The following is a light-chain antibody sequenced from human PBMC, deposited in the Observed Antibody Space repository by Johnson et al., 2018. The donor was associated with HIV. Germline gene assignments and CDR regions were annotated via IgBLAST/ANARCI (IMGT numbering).Light chain of an antibody. Sequence: QSVLTQSPSVYAAPGQKVTISCSGSSSNIGNNYVSWYQQLPGTAPKLLIYENNKRPSGIPDRFSGSKSGTSATLGITGLQTGDEADYYCGTWDSSLSAGVFGTGTTVIVL. CDR1: SSNIGNNY. V-gene: IGLV1-51*02. J-gene: IGLJ1*01. CDR3: GTWDSSLSAGV. CDR2: ENN.